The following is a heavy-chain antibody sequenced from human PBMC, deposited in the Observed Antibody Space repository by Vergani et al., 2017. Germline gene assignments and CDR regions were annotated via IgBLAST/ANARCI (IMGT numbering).Heavy chain of an antibody. CDR2: IYYSGST. CDR3: ARNPYCGSDCYSDAFDI. D-gene: IGHD2-21*02. V-gene: IGHV4-59*01. Sequence: QVQLQESGPGLVKPSETLSLTCTVSGGSISSYYWSRIRQPPGKGLEWIGYIYYSGSTNYNPSLKSRVTISVDTAKNQFSLKLSSVTAEDTAVYYCARNPYCGSDCYSDAFDIWGQGTMVTVSS. J-gene: IGHJ3*02. CDR1: GGSISSYY.